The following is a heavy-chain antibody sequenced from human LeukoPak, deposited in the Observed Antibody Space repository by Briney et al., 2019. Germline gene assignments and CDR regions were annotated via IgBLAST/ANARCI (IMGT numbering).Heavy chain of an antibody. J-gene: IGHJ4*02. Sequence: SETLSLTCTVPGGSISSYYWSWIRQPPGKGLEWIGYIYYSGSTNYNPSLKSRVTISVDTSKNQFSLKLSSVTAADTAVYHCARDGGSSGVNWGQGTLVTVSS. V-gene: IGHV4-59*01. CDR1: GGSISSYY. CDR3: ARDGGSSGVN. D-gene: IGHD6-19*01. CDR2: IYYSGST.